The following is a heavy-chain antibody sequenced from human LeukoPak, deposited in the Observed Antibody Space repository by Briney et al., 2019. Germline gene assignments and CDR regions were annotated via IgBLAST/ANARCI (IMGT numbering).Heavy chain of an antibody. CDR1: GFAFSDYA. J-gene: IGHJ6*02. Sequence: GGSLRLSCAASGFAFSDYAMHWVRQAPGKGLEWVAVIAYGGTYKHHADSLKGRFTISRDNSRDTLYLQINSLRPEDTALYYCARNKAITAFFGMDVWGQGTTVIVCS. D-gene: IGHD2/OR15-2a*01. CDR2: IAYGGTYK. CDR3: ARNKAITAFFGMDV. V-gene: IGHV3-30*03.